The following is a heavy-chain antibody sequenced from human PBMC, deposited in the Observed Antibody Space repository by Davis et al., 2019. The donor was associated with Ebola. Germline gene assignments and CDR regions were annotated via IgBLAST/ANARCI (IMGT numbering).Heavy chain of an antibody. J-gene: IGHJ6*02. V-gene: IGHV3-43*02. Sequence: GESLKISCAASGFTFSSYWMSWVRQAPGKGLEWVSLISGDGGSTYYADSVKGRFTISRDNSKNSLYLQMNSLRTEDTALYYCAKDIGGATILSLTMDVWGQGTTVTVSS. CDR3: AKDIGGATILSLTMDV. CDR1: GFTFSSYW. CDR2: ISGDGGST. D-gene: IGHD1-26*01.